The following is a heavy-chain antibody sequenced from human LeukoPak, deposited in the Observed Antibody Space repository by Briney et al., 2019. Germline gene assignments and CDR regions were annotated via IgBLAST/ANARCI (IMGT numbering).Heavy chain of an antibody. J-gene: IGHJ4*02. Sequence: ASVKVSCKASGYTFTGYYMHWVRQAPGQGLEWMGRINTNTGNPTYAQGFTGRFVFSLDTSVSTAYLQISSLKAEDTAVYYCARDSERFLEWLFGNYYFDYWGQGTLVTVSS. CDR2: INTNTGNP. V-gene: IGHV7-4-1*02. D-gene: IGHD3-3*01. CDR1: GYTFTGYY. CDR3: ARDSERFLEWLFGNYYFDY.